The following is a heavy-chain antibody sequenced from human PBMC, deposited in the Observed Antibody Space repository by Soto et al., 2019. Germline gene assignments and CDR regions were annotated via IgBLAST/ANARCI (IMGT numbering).Heavy chain of an antibody. J-gene: IGHJ4*02. V-gene: IGHV4-59*01. CDR1: GGSISSYY. CDR2: IYYSGST. D-gene: IGHD4-17*01. Sequence: SETLSLTCTVSGGSISSYYWSWIRQPPGKGLEWIGYIYYSGSTNYNPSLKSRVTISVDTSKNQFSLKLSSVTAADTAVYYCARDGRPYGDPAFDYWGQGTLVTVSS. CDR3: ARDGRPYGDPAFDY.